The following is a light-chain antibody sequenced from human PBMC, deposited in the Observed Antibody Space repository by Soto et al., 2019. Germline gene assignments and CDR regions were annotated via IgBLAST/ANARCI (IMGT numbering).Light chain of an antibody. V-gene: IGKV3-20*01. CDR1: QSVYSTY. CDR3: QQYGSSPST. CDR2: GSS. Sequence: EIVLTQSPGTLSLSPGDTATLSCRASQSVYSTYLAWYQHKVGQAPRLLIYGSSTRATGIPDRFSGSGSGTDVTLTIRRLEPEDFAVYYCQQYGSSPSTFGQGTKVEVK. J-gene: IGKJ1*01.